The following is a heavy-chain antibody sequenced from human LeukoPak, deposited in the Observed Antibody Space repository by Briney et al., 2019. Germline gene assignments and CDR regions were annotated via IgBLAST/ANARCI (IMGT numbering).Heavy chain of an antibody. J-gene: IGHJ4*02. CDR3: ARRVAVAGTIDY. D-gene: IGHD6-19*01. V-gene: IGHV4-59*08. CDR2: IYYTGST. CDR1: GGSISTYY. Sequence: SETLSLTCTVSGGSISTYYWCWIRQPPGTGLERIGYIYYTGSTNYNPSLKSRVTISVDTSKNQFSLKLSSVTAADTAVYYCARRVAVAGTIDYWGQGTLVTVSS.